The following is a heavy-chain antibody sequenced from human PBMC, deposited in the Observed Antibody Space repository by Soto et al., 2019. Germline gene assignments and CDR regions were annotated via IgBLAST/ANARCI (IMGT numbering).Heavy chain of an antibody. CDR3: ARGPYSSGPYHY. CDR1: GGSFSGYY. Sequence: QVHLQLWGAGLLKPSETLSLTCAVYGGSFSGYYWSWIRQPPGKGLEWIGEINHSGSTNYNPSLKSRATMSVDTSKNQFSLGLSSVTAADTAVYYCARGPYSSGPYHYWGQGTLVTVSS. V-gene: IGHV4-34*01. CDR2: INHSGST. D-gene: IGHD6-19*01. J-gene: IGHJ4*02.